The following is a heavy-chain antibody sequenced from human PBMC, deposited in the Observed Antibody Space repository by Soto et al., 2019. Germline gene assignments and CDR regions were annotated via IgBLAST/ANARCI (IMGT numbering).Heavy chain of an antibody. CDR2: IIPIFGTA. J-gene: IGHJ5*02. CDR1: GGTFSSYA. V-gene: IGHV1-69*06. CDR3: AEVVTPGNWFDP. Sequence: SVKVSCKASGGTFSSYAISWVRQAPGQGLEWMGGIIPIFGTANYAQKFQGRVTITADKSTSTAYMELSSLRSEDTAVYYCAEVVTPGNWFDPWGQGTLVTVSS. D-gene: IGHD2-15*01.